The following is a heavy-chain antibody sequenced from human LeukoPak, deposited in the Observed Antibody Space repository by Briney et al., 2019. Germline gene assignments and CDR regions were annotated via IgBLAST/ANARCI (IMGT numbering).Heavy chain of an antibody. Sequence: SETLSLTYTVSGXSISSSSYYWGWIRQPPGKGLEWIGSIYYSGSTYYNPSLKSRVTISVDTSKNQFSLKLSSVTAADTAVYYCARTAKYNWKPANWFDPWGQGTLVTVSS. D-gene: IGHD1-1*01. CDR3: ARTAKYNWKPANWFDP. CDR2: IYYSGST. V-gene: IGHV4-39*01. CDR1: GXSISSSSYY. J-gene: IGHJ5*02.